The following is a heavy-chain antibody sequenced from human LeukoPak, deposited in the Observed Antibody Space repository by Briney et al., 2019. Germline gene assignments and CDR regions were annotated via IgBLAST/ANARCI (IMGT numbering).Heavy chain of an antibody. CDR1: GYTFTGYY. CDR2: INPNSGGT. D-gene: IGHD3-10*01. CDR3: ARGDYGSGSYFFIWDAFDI. V-gene: IGHV1-2*02. Sequence: ASVKVSCKASGYTFTGYYMHWVRQAPGQGLEWMGWINPNSGGTNYAQKFQGRVTITADESTSTAYMELSSLRSEDTAVYYCARGDYGSGSYFFIWDAFDIWGQGTMVTVSS. J-gene: IGHJ3*02.